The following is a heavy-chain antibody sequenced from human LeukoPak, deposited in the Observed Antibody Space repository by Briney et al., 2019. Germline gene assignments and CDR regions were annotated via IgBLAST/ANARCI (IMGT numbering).Heavy chain of an antibody. CDR3: ARGPFYGDYYYYYGMDV. J-gene: IGHJ6*04. Sequence: SQTLSLTCTVSGGSISSGDYCWSWIRQPPGKGLEWIGYIYYSGSTYYNPSLKSRVTISVDTSKNQFSLKLSSVTAADTAVYYCARGPFYGDYYYYYGMDVWGKGTTVTVSS. CDR1: GGSISSGDYC. V-gene: IGHV4-30-4*01. CDR2: IYYSGST. D-gene: IGHD4-17*01.